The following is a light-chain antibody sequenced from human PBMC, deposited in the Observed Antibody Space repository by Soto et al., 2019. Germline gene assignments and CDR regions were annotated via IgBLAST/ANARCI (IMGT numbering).Light chain of an antibody. CDR1: QGISTY. CDR3: QELNSYPL. J-gene: IGKJ4*01. CDR2: GAS. V-gene: IGKV1-9*01. Sequence: DTQLTQSPSFLSASVGDRVTITCRASQGISTYLAWYQQKPGKAPKSLIYGASTLQSGVPSRFSGSGSGTEFTLTISSLQPEDFATYYCQELNSYPLFGGGTKVDIK.